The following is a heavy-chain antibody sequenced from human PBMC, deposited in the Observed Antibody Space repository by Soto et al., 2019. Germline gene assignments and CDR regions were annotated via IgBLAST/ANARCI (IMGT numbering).Heavy chain of an antibody. CDR3: ARAPNPSSGWAYFDY. Sequence: ESGGGVVQPGRSLRLSCAASGFTFSSYAMHWVRQAPGKGLEWVAVISYDGSNKYYADSVKGRFTISRANSKNTLYLQMNSLRAEDTAVYYCARAPNPSSGWAYFDYWGQGTLVTVSS. J-gene: IGHJ4*02. CDR1: GFTFSSYA. V-gene: IGHV3-30-3*01. D-gene: IGHD6-19*01. CDR2: ISYDGSNK.